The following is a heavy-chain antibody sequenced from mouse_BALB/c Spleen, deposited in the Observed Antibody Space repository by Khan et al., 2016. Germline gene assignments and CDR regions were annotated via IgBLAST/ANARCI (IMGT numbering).Heavy chain of an antibody. V-gene: IGHV1-66*01. Sequence: QVQLQQSGPELVKPGASVKMPCKASGYTFTSDYIHWVKQRPGQGLEWIGWIFPGSGITRYNEKFKGKATLTADTSSSTAYMQFSSLTSEDSAVYRCARGPYAYDGYLNAGGEGTTVTVSS. CDR1: GYTFTSDY. CDR2: IFPGSGIT. J-gene: IGHJ1*01. D-gene: IGHD2-2*01. CDR3: ARGPYAYDGYLNA.